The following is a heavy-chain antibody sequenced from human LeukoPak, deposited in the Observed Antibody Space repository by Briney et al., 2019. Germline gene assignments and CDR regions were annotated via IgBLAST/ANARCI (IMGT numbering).Heavy chain of an antibody. V-gene: IGHV3-23*01. CDR3: AKVDYDFWSGYYLKQNDAFDI. CDR2: ISGSGGSI. Sequence: GGSLRLSCAASGFTFSSYAMSWVRQAPGKGLEWVSAISGSGGSIYYADSVKGRFTISRDNSKNTLYLQMNSLRAEDTAVYYCAKVDYDFWSGYYLKQNDAFDIWGQGTMVTVSS. D-gene: IGHD3-3*01. CDR1: GFTFSSYA. J-gene: IGHJ3*02.